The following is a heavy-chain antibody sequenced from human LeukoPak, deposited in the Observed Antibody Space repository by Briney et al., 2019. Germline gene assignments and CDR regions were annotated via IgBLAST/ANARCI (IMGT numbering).Heavy chain of an antibody. Sequence: SVKVSCKASGYTFTGYYMHWVRQAPGQGLEWMGGIIPIFGTANYAQKFQGRVTITADESTSTAYMELSSLRSEDTAVYYCARGYSGSYYDVGYWGQGTLVTVSS. J-gene: IGHJ4*02. V-gene: IGHV1-69*13. CDR3: ARGYSGSYYDVGY. CDR1: GYTFTGYY. CDR2: IIPIFGTA. D-gene: IGHD1-26*01.